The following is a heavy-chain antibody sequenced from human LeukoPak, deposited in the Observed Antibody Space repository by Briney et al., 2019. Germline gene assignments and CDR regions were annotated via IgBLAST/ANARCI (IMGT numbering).Heavy chain of an antibody. Sequence: GGSLRLSCAASGFTFSSYSIHWVRQAPGKGLEWVAVISYDGSNKYYADSVKGRFTISRDNAKNTLYLQMNSLRAEDTAVYYCARGTWATLYYYYMDVWGKGTTVTVSS. J-gene: IGHJ6*03. V-gene: IGHV3-30*03. CDR1: GFTFSSYS. CDR2: ISYDGSNK. CDR3: ARGTWATLYYYYMDV. D-gene: IGHD5-24*01.